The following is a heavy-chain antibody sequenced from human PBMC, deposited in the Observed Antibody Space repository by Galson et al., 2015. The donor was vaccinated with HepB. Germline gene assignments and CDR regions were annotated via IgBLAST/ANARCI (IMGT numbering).Heavy chain of an antibody. J-gene: IGHJ4*02. CDR3: AKGYSSGWSEGYYDY. CDR2: ISSSSSYI. CDR1: GFTFSSYS. Sequence: SLRLSCAASGFTFSSYSMNWVRQAPGKGLEWVSSISSSSSYIYYADSVKGRFTISRDNSKNTLYLQLNSLRAEDTAVYYCAKGYSSGWSEGYYDYWGQGTLVTVSS. V-gene: IGHV3-21*04. D-gene: IGHD6-19*01.